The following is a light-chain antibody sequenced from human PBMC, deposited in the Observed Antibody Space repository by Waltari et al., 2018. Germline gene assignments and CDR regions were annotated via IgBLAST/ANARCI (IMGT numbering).Light chain of an antibody. CDR2: KDS. CDR1: AFPRLY. CDR3: QSADTNFADHVA. V-gene: IGLV3-25*03. Sequence: SYDLTQPPSVSVYPGQTARITCSGDAFPRLYAYWYQQKPGQAPVLLIYKDSERPSGIPERFSGSSSGTTVTLTISGVQAEDEADYYFQSADTNFADHVAFGGGTQLTVL. J-gene: IGLJ2*01.